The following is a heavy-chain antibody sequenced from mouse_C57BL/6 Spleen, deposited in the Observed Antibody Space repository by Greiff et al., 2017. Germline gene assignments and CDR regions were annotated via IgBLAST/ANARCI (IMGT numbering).Heavy chain of an antibody. Sequence: QVQLQQSGPELVKPGASVKISCKASGYAFSSSWMNWVKQRPGKGLEWIGRIYPGDGDTNYNGKFKGKATLTADKASSTAYMRLSSLTAEDSAVYFCASSGDYYGSSYEYFDVWGTGPTVTVSS. CDR1: GYAFSSSW. V-gene: IGHV1-82*01. D-gene: IGHD1-1*01. CDR3: ASSGDYYGSSYEYFDV. J-gene: IGHJ1*03. CDR2: IYPGDGDT.